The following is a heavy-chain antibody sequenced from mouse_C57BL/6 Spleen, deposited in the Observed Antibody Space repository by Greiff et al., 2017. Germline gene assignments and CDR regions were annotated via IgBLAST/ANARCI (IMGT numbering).Heavy chain of an antibody. V-gene: IGHV5-6*01. CDR1: GFTFSSYG. D-gene: IGHD4-1*01. CDR3: ARQGNWDERYVDV. CDR2: ISSGGSYT. J-gene: IGHJ1*03. Sequence: EVQLVESGGDLVKPGGSLKLSCAASGFTFSSYGMSWVRQTPDKRLEWVATISSGGSYTYYPDSVKGRFTISRDNAKNTLYLQMSSLKSEDTAMYYCARQGNWDERYVDVWGTGTTVTVSS.